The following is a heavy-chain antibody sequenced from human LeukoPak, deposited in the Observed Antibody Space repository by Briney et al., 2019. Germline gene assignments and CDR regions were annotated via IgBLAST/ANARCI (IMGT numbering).Heavy chain of an antibody. D-gene: IGHD2-2*01. J-gene: IGHJ6*03. CDR1: GYTFTSYG. V-gene: IGHV1-18*01. Sequence: ASVKVSCKASGYTFTSYGISWVRQAPGQGLEWMGWIGAYNGNTNYAQKLQGRVTMTTDTSTSTAYMELRSLRSDDTAVYYCARGGPRADCSSTSCPLRRDYYYMDVWGKGTTVTVSS. CDR3: ARGGPRADCSSTSCPLRRDYYYMDV. CDR2: IGAYNGNT.